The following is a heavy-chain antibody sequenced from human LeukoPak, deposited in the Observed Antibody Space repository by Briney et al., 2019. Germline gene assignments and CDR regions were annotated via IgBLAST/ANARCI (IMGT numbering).Heavy chain of an antibody. Sequence: GGSLRLSCAASGFTFSSYWMHWVRQAPGKGLEWVSRIKSDGSSTTYADSVKGRFTISRDNSKNTLYLQMNSLRAEDTAVYYCAKDPIQLWSRGAFDIWGQGTMVTVSS. V-gene: IGHV3-74*01. CDR3: AKDPIQLWSRGAFDI. D-gene: IGHD5-18*01. CDR2: IKSDGSST. J-gene: IGHJ3*02. CDR1: GFTFSSYW.